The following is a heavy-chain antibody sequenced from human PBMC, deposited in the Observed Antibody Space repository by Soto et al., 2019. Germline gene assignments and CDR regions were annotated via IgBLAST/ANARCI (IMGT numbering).Heavy chain of an antibody. V-gene: IGHV4-59*01. D-gene: IGHD6-19*01. J-gene: IGHJ4*02. CDR3: ARSCAVPGAHIDY. CDR1: GGSISGSY. Sequence: SETLSLTCSVSGGSISGSYWSWIRQSPGKGLEWLGYVYYTGSTNYSPSLRSRVSISVDTSKDEFSLRLSSVTAADTAVYFCARSCAVPGAHIDYWGQGTKVTVSS. CDR2: VYYTGST.